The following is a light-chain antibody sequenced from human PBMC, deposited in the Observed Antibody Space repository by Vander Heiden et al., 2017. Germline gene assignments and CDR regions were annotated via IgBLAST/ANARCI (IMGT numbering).Light chain of an antibody. Sequence: DIEMTQSPSTLPASVGERVTIICRVSQNVSRWLSWFQQKPGKAPKVLIYKASTLKRGVPSRFSGSGSGTEFTLTISSLQPDDFATYYCQQYNTYPSITFGQGTRLDIK. J-gene: IGKJ5*01. CDR1: QNVSRW. V-gene: IGKV1-5*03. CDR3: QQYNTYPSIT. CDR2: KAS.